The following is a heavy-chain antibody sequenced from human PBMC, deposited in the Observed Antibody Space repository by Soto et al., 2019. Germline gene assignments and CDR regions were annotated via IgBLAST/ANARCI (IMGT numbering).Heavy chain of an antibody. CDR2: IDPSDSYT. D-gene: IGHD6-13*01. Sequence: GESLKISCKGSGYSFTSYWISWVRQMPGKGLEWMGRIDPSDSYTNYSPSFRGHVTISADKSIGTAYLQWSSLKASDTAMYYCARPRSSSRNYYGMDVWGQGTTVTVS. V-gene: IGHV5-10-1*01. J-gene: IGHJ6*02. CDR3: ARPRSSSRNYYGMDV. CDR1: GYSFTSYW.